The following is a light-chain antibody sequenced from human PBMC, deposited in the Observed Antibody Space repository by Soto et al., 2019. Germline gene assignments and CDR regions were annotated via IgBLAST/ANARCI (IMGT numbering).Light chain of an antibody. Sequence: QSALTQPRSVSGSPGQSVAISCPGTSRDVDAYDFVSWYQHHPGKAPKLIISEVSKRPSGVSHRFSGSKSGNTASLTISGLRAEDEADYFCCSFAGSFYVFGTGTKLTVL. J-gene: IGLJ1*01. V-gene: IGLV2-11*01. CDR3: CSFAGSFYV. CDR2: EVS. CDR1: SRDVDAYDF.